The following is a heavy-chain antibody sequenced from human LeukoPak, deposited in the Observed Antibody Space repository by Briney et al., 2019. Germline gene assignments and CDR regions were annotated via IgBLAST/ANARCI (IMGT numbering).Heavy chain of an antibody. CDR2: IYYSGST. V-gene: IGHV4-39*07. Sequence: PSETLSLTCTVSGGSISSYYWSWIRQPPGKGLEWIGSIYYSGSTYYNPSLKSRVAISVDTSKNQFSLKLSSVIAADTAMYYCARSKDGSGFAAYWGQGTQVTVSS. CDR3: ARSKDGSGFAAY. D-gene: IGHD3-22*01. J-gene: IGHJ4*02. CDR1: GGSISSYY.